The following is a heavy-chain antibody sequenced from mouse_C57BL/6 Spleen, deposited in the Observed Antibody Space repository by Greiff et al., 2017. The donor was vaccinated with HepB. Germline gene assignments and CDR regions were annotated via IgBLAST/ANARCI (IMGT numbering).Heavy chain of an antibody. CDR2: IYPRSGNT. J-gene: IGHJ4*01. CDR3: ARDGYYDAMDY. D-gene: IGHD2-3*01. Sequence: QVQLQQSGAELARPGASVKLSCKASGYTFTSYGISWVKQRTGQGLEWIGEIYPRSGNTYYNEKFKGKATLTADKSSRTAYMELRSQTSEDSAVYFCARDGYYDAMDYWGQGTSVTVSS. V-gene: IGHV1-81*01. CDR1: GYTFTSYG.